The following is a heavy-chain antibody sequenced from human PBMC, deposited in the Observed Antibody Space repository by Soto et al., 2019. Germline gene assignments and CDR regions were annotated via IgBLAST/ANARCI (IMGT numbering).Heavy chain of an antibody. J-gene: IGHJ6*02. CDR2: IWYDGSNK. CDR1: GFTFSSYG. CDR3: ARPPRGLPPSYGMDV. V-gene: IGHV3-33*01. D-gene: IGHD2-15*01. Sequence: PGGSLRLSCAASGFTFSSYGMHWVPQAPGKGLEWVAVIWYDGSNKYYADSVKGRFTISRDNSKNTLYLQMNSLRAEDTAVYYCARPPRGLPPSYGMDVWGQGTTVTVS.